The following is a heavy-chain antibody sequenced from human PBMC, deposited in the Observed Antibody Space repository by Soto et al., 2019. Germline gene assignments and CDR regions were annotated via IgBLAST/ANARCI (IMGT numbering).Heavy chain of an antibody. CDR3: ARFYDILTGYCWFDP. J-gene: IGHJ5*02. V-gene: IGHV4-31*03. Sequence: SETLSLTCTVSGGSIISGGYYWSWIRQHPGKGLEWIGYIYYSGSTYYNPSLKSRVTISVDTSKNQFSLKLSSVTAADTAVYYCARFYDILTGYCWFDPWGQGTLVTV. CDR1: GGSIISGGYY. CDR2: IYYSGST. D-gene: IGHD3-9*01.